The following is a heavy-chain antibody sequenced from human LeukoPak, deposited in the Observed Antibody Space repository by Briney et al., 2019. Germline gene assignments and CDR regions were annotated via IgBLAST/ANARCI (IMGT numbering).Heavy chain of an antibody. CDR1: GFTFSGSA. J-gene: IGHJ5*02. V-gene: IGHV3-73*01. CDR3: TRDSGTYNWFDP. Sequence: GGSLRLSCAASGFTFSGSAIHRVRQSSGKGLEWVGQIDKKDKSYATATAYAASVKGRFTISRDDSINTAYLQMKSLKTEDTALYYCTRDSGTYNWFDPWGQGTLVTVSS. CDR2: IDKKDKSYATAT. D-gene: IGHD1-26*01.